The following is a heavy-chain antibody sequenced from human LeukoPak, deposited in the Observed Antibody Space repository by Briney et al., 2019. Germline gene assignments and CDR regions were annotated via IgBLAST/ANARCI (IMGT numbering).Heavy chain of an antibody. Sequence: ASVKVSCKASGYTFTSYYMHWVRQAPGQGLEWMGIINPSGGSTSYAQKFQGRVTMTRDTSISTAYMELSRLRSDDTAVYYCARVKSDSSGYGTYYFDYWGQGTLVTVSS. V-gene: IGHV1-46*01. CDR2: INPSGGST. J-gene: IGHJ4*02. CDR3: ARVKSDSSGYGTYYFDY. D-gene: IGHD3-22*01. CDR1: GYTFTSYY.